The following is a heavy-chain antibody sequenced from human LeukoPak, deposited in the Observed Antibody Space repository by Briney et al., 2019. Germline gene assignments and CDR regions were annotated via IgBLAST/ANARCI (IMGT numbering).Heavy chain of an antibody. J-gene: IGHJ6*03. Sequence: PSQTLSLTCTVSGGSISSGGYYWSWIRQHPGKGLEWIGYIYYSGSTYYNPSPRSRVTISVDTSKNQFSLKLSSVTAADTAVYYCASGRDYCSSTSCYFWGYYYYYMDVWGKGTTVTVSS. CDR1: GGSISSGGYY. CDR3: ASGRDYCSSTSCYFWGYYYYYMDV. D-gene: IGHD2-2*01. CDR2: IYYSGST. V-gene: IGHV4-31*03.